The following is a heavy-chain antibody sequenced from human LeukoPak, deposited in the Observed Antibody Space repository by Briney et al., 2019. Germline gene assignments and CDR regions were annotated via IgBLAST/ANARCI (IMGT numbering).Heavy chain of an antibody. CDR2: IYYSGST. D-gene: IGHD6-13*01. CDR1: GGSISSYY. J-gene: IGHJ4*02. Sequence: PSETLSLTCTVSGGSISSYYWSWIRQPPGKGLEWIGYIYYSGSTNYNPSLKSRVTISVDTSKNQFSLKLSSVTAADTAVYYCAREMAAAGTGHFDYWGQGTLVTVSS. V-gene: IGHV4-59*01. CDR3: AREMAAAGTGHFDY.